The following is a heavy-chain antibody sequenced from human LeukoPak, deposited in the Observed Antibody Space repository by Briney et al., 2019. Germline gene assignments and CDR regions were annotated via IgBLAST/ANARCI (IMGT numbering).Heavy chain of an antibody. V-gene: IGHV3-48*03. CDR3: ARDGSIAAVPRFDY. CDR2: ISSSGSTI. J-gene: IGHJ4*02. D-gene: IGHD6-13*01. CDR1: GFTFSSYE. Sequence: GGFLRLSCAASGFTFSSYEMNWVRQAPGKGLEWVSYISSSGSTIYYADSVKGRFTISRGNAKNSLYLQMNSLRAEDTAVYYCARDGSIAAVPRFDYWGQGTLVTVSS.